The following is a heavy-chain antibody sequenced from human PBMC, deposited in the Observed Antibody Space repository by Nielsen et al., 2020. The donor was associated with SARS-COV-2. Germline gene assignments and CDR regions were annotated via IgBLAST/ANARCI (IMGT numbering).Heavy chain of an antibody. D-gene: IGHD7-27*01. V-gene: IGHV3-48*03. Sequence: GGSLRLSCAASGFTFSSYEMNWVRQAPGKGLEWVSYISSSGSTIYYADSVKGRFTIFRDNAKNSLYLQMNSLRAEDTAVYYCARPGTGDRASLNYWGQGTLVTVSS. CDR3: ARPGTGDRASLNY. J-gene: IGHJ4*02. CDR1: GFTFSSYE. CDR2: ISSSGSTI.